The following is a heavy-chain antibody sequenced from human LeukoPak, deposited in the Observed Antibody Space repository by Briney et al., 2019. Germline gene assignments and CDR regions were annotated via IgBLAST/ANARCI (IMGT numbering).Heavy chain of an antibody. Sequence: PGGSQRLSCVASGFTFSRFNMHWVRQAPGKGLEWVALIWYDGTDTYYAESVKGRFTISRDNSKNTLYLQMNSLRAEDTAVYYCAKKLRGKEAAGPNYGGQGTLVTV. CDR3: AKKLRGKEAAGPNY. D-gene: IGHD6-13*01. V-gene: IGHV3-30*02. CDR1: GFTFSRFN. CDR2: IWYDGTDT. J-gene: IGHJ4*02.